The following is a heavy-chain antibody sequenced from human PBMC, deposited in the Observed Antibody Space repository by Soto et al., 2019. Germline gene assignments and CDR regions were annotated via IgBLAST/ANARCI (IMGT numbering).Heavy chain of an antibody. CDR2: ISGSGDST. CDR1: GFTFSSYA. CDR3: ARESSSSNSYYGIDV. J-gene: IGHJ6*02. Sequence: PGGSMRLSCSASGFTFSSYAMSWVRQAPGKGLEWVSAISGSGDSTYYADSVKGRFTISRDNAKNSLYLQMNSLRAEDTAVYYCARESSSSNSYYGIDVWGQGNTVTGSS. D-gene: IGHD6-6*01. V-gene: IGHV3-23*01.